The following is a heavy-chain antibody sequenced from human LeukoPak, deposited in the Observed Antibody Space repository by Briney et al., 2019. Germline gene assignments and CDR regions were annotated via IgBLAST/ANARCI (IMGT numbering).Heavy chain of an antibody. CDR1: GYTFRAYD. CDR2: IGSAGDT. Sequence: GGSLRLSCAASGYTFRAYDMHWVRQATGKGLEWVSSIGSAGDTYYAGSVKGRFTISRENVKNSLYLQMNSLRDGDTAVYYCVRGGDIGFDYWGQGTLVTVYS. D-gene: IGHD3-16*01. CDR3: VRGGDIGFDY. V-gene: IGHV3-13*01. J-gene: IGHJ4*02.